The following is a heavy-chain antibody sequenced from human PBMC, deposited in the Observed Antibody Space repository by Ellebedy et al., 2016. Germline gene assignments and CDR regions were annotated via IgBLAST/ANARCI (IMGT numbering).Heavy chain of an antibody. J-gene: IGHJ4*02. D-gene: IGHD6-13*01. Sequence: SETLSLTXAVHGGSFSASYWNWIRQPPGKGLEWIGEINRSGSTSYNPSLKSRLTISLDASKDQFSLKLTSVTAADTAVYYCARGLGYISNFFAYWGQGTLVTVSS. CDR2: INRSGST. CDR1: GGSFSASY. V-gene: IGHV4-34*01. CDR3: ARGLGYISNFFAY.